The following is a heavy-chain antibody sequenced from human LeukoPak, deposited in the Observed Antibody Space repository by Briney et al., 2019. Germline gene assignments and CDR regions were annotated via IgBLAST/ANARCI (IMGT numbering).Heavy chain of an antibody. J-gene: IGHJ6*04. CDR3: ARDPCIITPHSMDV. D-gene: IGHD3-10*01. V-gene: IGHV1-3*01. CDR2: INAGNGNT. CDR1: GYTFTSYT. Sequence: ASVKVSCKASGYTFTSYTIHWVRQAPGQRLEWMGWINAGNGNTKYSQKFQGRVTITRDTSASTAYMEVSSLRSEDTAEYYCARDPCIITPHSMDVWGRGTTVTVSS.